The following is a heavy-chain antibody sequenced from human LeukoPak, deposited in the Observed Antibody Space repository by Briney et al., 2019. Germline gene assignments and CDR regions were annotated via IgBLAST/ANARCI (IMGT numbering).Heavy chain of an antibody. V-gene: IGHV2-5*02. Sequence: WLALIYWDDDKRYSPSLKSRLTITKDTSKNQVVLTMTNMDPVDTATYYCAHRLPSSLGFDYWGQGTLVTVSS. CDR2: IYWDDDK. J-gene: IGHJ4*02. D-gene: IGHD2-15*01. CDR3: AHRLPSSLGFDY.